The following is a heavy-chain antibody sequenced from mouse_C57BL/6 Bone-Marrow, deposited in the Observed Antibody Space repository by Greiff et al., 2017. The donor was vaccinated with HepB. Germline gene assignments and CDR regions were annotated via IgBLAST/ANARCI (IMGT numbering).Heavy chain of an antibody. CDR1: GFTFSSYT. CDR2: ISGGGGNT. Sequence: EVKVVESGGGLVKPGGSLKLSCAASGFTFSSYTMSWVRQTPEKRLEWVATISGGGGNTYYPDSVKGRFTISRDNAKNTLYLQMSSLRSEDTALYYCARQHYGAMDYWGQGTSVTVSS. V-gene: IGHV5-9*01. CDR3: ARQHYGAMDY. D-gene: IGHD1-2*01. J-gene: IGHJ4*01.